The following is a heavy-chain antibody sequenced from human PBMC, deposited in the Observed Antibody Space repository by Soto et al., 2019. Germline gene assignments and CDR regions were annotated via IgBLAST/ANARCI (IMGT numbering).Heavy chain of an antibody. Sequence: SETLSLTCAVSGGSISSGGYSWSWIRQPPGKGLEWIGYIYHSGSTYYNPSLKSRVTISVDRSKNQFSLKLSSVTAADTAVYYCAVSGYSLLYYFDYWGQGTLVTVSS. CDR1: GGSISSGGYS. V-gene: IGHV4-30-2*01. J-gene: IGHJ4*02. CDR3: AVSGYSLLYYFDY. D-gene: IGHD3-22*01. CDR2: IYHSGST.